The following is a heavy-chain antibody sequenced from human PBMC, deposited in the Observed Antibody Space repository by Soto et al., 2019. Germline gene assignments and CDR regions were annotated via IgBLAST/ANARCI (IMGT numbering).Heavy chain of an antibody. CDR3: ARTQVYEFWSVDGYFMAV. D-gene: IGHD3-3*01. CDR2: INSEWGS. CDR1: DGSISSHS. Sequence: PSETLSLTCTVSDGSISSHSWSWIRQPPGKGLEWVGYINSEWGSIYNPSLKSRGTLSLDTSKNQFSLKLRSVTAADTAAYYCARTQVYEFWSVDGYFMAVWGKGTTVTVSS. V-gene: IGHV4-4*08. J-gene: IGHJ6*03.